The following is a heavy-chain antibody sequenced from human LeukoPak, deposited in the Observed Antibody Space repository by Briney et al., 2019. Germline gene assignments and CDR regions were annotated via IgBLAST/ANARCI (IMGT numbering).Heavy chain of an antibody. CDR3: ARWGTVTTDY. J-gene: IGHJ4*02. D-gene: IGHD4-17*01. CDR2: IYYSGST. Sequence: SETLSLTCSVSGDSINNYYWNWIRQPPGKGLEWIGYIYYSGSTRYNPSLQSRVTMSIGTSKTQFSLKLSSVTVADTAVSYCARWGTVTTDYWGQGTLVTVSS. V-gene: IGHV4-59*08. CDR1: GDSINNYY.